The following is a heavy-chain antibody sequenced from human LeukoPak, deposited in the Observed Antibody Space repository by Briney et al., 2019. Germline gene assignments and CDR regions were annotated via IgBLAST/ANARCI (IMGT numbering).Heavy chain of an antibody. CDR3: AREWVAGYKFYYYYYGMDV. CDR2: MKGDGSGK. D-gene: IGHD6-19*01. V-gene: IGHV3-7*01. CDR1: GFTFSTYW. Sequence: PSGGSLRLSCEASGFTFSTYWMTWVRQAPGKGLEWVANMKGDGSGKHYVDSVKGRFTISRDNAKSSLYLQMNSLRAEDSAVYYCAREWVAGYKFYYYYYGMDVWGQGTTVTVSS. J-gene: IGHJ6*02.